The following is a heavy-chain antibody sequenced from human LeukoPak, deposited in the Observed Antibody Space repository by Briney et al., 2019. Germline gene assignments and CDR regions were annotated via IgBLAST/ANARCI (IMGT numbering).Heavy chain of an antibody. J-gene: IGHJ4*02. D-gene: IGHD3-10*01. Sequence: GGSLRLSCAASGFTFSSYAMHWVRQAPGKGLEWVAVISYDGSNKYYADSVKGRFTISRDNSKNTLYLQMNSLRAEDTAVYYCARDRITLGSFDYWGQGTLVTVSS. CDR3: ARDRITLGSFDY. CDR2: ISYDGSNK. CDR1: GFTFSSYA. V-gene: IGHV3-30-3*01.